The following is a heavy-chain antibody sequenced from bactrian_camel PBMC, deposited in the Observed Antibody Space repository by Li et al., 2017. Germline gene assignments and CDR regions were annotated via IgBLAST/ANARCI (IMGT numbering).Heavy chain of an antibody. D-gene: IGHD7*01. CDR1: GSLDRVRFC. J-gene: IGHJ4*01. Sequence: VQLVESGGGSVAAGGSLTFSCTASGSLDRVRFCLGWFRQAPGKQRERVACLHLELNKTNYPDSVRGRFVISLDLTKNTLYLQMNSLKPEDTAMYYCATSGRIGNCWPAPGTRYPHLGQGTQVTVS. CDR2: LHLELNKT. V-gene: IGHV3-2*01. CDR3: ATSGRIGNCWPAPGTRYPH.